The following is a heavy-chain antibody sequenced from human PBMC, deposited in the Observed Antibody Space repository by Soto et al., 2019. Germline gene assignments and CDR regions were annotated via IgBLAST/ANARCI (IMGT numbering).Heavy chain of an antibody. D-gene: IGHD2-15*01. V-gene: IGHV3-30*18. CDR2: KSYDGSKT. J-gene: IGHJ6*02. CDR1: GFTFSSYG. Sequence: GGSLRLSCATSGFTFSSYGMHWVRQAPGKGLEWVAVKSYDGSKTDYADSVKGRFTISRDNSKNTVYLQMNSLRADDTAVYYCAKGRVAYYYYDMDVWGQGTTVTVSS. CDR3: AKGRVAYYYYDMDV.